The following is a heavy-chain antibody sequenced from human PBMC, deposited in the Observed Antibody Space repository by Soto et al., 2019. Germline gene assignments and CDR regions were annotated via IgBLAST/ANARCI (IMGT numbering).Heavy chain of an antibody. CDR1: GFTFSSYS. CDR3: ARDFTWFGEPKVDY. D-gene: IGHD3-10*01. CDR2: ISSSSSTI. Sequence: HPGGSLRLSCAASGFTFSSYSMNWVRQAPGKGLEWVSYISSSSSTIYYADSVKGRFTISRDNAKNSLYLQMNSLRAEDTAVYYYARDFTWFGEPKVDYWGQGTLVTVSS. J-gene: IGHJ4*02. V-gene: IGHV3-48*01.